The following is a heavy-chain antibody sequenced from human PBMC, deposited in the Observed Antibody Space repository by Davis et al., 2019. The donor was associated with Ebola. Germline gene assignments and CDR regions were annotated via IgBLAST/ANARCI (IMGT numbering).Heavy chain of an antibody. CDR2: ISYDGSNK. CDR1: GFTVSSNY. J-gene: IGHJ4*02. D-gene: IGHD2-15*01. Sequence: GGSLRLSCAASGFTVSSNYMSWVRQAPGKGLEWVAVISYDGSNKYYADSVKGRFTISRDNSKNTLYLQMNSLRAEDTAVYYCARARDIVVVVAATLDYWGQGTLVTVSS. V-gene: IGHV3-30-3*01. CDR3: ARARDIVVVVAATLDY.